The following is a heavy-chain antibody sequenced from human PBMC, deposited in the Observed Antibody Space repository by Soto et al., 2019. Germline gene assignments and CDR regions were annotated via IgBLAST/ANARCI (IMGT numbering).Heavy chain of an antibody. D-gene: IGHD3-16*02. V-gene: IGHV6-1*01. Sequence: PSQTLSLTCAVSGGSVSSNTVGWNWIRQSPSRGLEWLGRTYYRSKWYNEYAVSVRSRITMKSDTSKNQFSLKLSSVTAADTAVYYCATTYYDYIWGSYPQYYFDYWGQGTLVTVSS. CDR1: GGSVSSNTVG. CDR2: TYYRSKWYN. CDR3: ATTYYDYIWGSYPQYYFDY. J-gene: IGHJ4*02.